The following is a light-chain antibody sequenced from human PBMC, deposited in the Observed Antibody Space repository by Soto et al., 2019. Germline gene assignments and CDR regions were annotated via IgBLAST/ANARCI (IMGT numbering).Light chain of an antibody. J-gene: IGKJ5*01. CDR2: ASS. V-gene: IGKV1-9*01. CDR1: QGISSY. Sequence: DIQLTQSPSFLSASVGDRVTITCRASQGISSYLAWYQQTPGKAPKLLIYASSTLQSGVPSRFSGSGSGTEFTLTISSLQPEDFATYYCQELNTFPVTFGQGTRLYI. CDR3: QELNTFPVT.